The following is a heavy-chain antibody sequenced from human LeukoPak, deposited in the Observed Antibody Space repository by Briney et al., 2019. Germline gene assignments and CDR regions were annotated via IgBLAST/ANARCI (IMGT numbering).Heavy chain of an antibody. Sequence: PSQTLSLTCTVSGGSISSGSYYWSWIRQPAGKGLEWIGRIYTSGSTNYNPSLKSRVTISVDTSKNQFSLKLSSVTAADTAVYYYARDKVEMATHFDYWGQGTLVTVSS. J-gene: IGHJ4*02. D-gene: IGHD5-24*01. CDR1: GGSISSGSYY. CDR3: ARDKVEMATHFDY. V-gene: IGHV4-61*02. CDR2: IYTSGST.